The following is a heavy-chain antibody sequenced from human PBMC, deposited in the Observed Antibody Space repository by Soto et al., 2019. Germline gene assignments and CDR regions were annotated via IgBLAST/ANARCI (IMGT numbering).Heavy chain of an antibody. D-gene: IGHD4-17*01. J-gene: IGHJ3*02. CDR1: GYTFTKYI. V-gene: IGHV1-3*01. CDR3: ARDRVWTRVETEGDSFHI. Sequence: ASVKVSCKASGYTFTKYIIHWVRQAPGQRLEWMGWINAGKGNTKYSQKFQGRVTITRDTSASKAYMELRSLRSEDTAVYYCARDRVWTRVETEGDSFHIWGAGTMVPISS. CDR2: INAGKGNT.